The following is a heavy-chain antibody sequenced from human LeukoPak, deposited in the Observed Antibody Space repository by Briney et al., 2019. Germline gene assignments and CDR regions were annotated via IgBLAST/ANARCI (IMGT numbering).Heavy chain of an antibody. J-gene: IGHJ4*02. CDR3: AKDTMIAAAADY. D-gene: IGHD6-13*01. CDR2: ISSSSSYI. Sequence: TGGSLRLSCAASGFTFSSYSMNWVRQAPGKGLEWVSSISSSSSYIYYADSVKGRFTISRDNAKNSLYLQMNSLRAEDTAVYYCAKDTMIAAAADYWGQGTLVTVSS. V-gene: IGHV3-21*04. CDR1: GFTFSSYS.